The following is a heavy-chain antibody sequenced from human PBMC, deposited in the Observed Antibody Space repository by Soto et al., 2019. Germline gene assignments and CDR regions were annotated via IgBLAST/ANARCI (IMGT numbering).Heavy chain of an antibody. Sequence: SETLSLTCNVSGGSINSPDYYWTWIRQSPGKGLEWIGYLYFSGSTYYNPSLKSPVTISVDTSKNQFSLKLSSVTAADTAVYYCARPGSPYYYYYYMDVWGKGTTVTVSS. CDR1: GGSINSPDYY. CDR3: ARPGSPYYYYYYMDV. D-gene: IGHD3-10*01. V-gene: IGHV4-39*01. CDR2: LYFSGST. J-gene: IGHJ6*03.